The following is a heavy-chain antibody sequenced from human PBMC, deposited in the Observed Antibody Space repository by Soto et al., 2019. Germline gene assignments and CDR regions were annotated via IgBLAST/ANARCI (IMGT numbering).Heavy chain of an antibody. Sequence: ASVKVSCKASGGTFSTCAITWVRQAPGQGLEWMGGIIPVFGTTNYAQKFQGRVTITADESTRTAYMELSSLRSEDTAVYYCARALEEYYYDNSGYYSGYWGQGTLVTVSS. CDR1: GGTFSTCA. D-gene: IGHD3-22*01. V-gene: IGHV1-69*13. CDR2: IIPVFGTT. CDR3: ARALEEYYYDNSGYYSGY. J-gene: IGHJ4*02.